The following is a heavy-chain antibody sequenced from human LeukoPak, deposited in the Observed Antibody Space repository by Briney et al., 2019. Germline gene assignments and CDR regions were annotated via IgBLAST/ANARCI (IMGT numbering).Heavy chain of an antibody. D-gene: IGHD6-19*01. V-gene: IGHV3-23*01. CDR2: ISVSGGST. J-gene: IGHJ4*02. CDR3: AKDKRQGIAVAGFDY. CDR1: GFTYSSYA. Sequence: PGGSLRLSCAASGFTYSSYAMSWVRQAPGKGLEWVSAISVSGGSTYYADSVKGRFTISRDNSKNTLYLQMNSLRAEDTAVYYCAKDKRQGIAVAGFDYWGQGTLVTVSS.